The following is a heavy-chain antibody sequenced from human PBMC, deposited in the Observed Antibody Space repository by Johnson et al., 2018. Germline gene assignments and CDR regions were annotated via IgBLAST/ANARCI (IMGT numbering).Heavy chain of an antibody. D-gene: IGHD3-3*01. V-gene: IGHV3-30*18. J-gene: IGHJ6*02. CDR2: ISYDGSNK. CDR3: AKGAYDFWSGYKHSNSYYYGMDV. Sequence: QVQLQESGGGVVQPGRSLRLSCAASGFTFSSYGMHWVRQAPGKGLEWVAVISYDGSNKYYADSVKGRFTISGNNSKNTLYLQMNSLRAEDTAVYYCAKGAYDFWSGYKHSNSYYYGMDVWGQGTTVTVSS. CDR1: GFTFSSYG.